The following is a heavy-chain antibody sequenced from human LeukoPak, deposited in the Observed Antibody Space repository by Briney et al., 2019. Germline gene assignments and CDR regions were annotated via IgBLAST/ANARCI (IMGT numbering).Heavy chain of an antibody. D-gene: IGHD2-21*02. Sequence: GGSLRLSCAASGFTFRSYAVHWVRQAPGKGLDWVAVISYDGSNRYYADSVKGRFTISRDNSKNTLYLQMNSLRAEDTAVYYCAKLTYCGGDCYSPLPDYWGQGTLVTVSS. CDR2: ISYDGSNR. CDR1: GFTFRSYA. J-gene: IGHJ4*02. V-gene: IGHV3-30*04. CDR3: AKLTYCGGDCYSPLPDY.